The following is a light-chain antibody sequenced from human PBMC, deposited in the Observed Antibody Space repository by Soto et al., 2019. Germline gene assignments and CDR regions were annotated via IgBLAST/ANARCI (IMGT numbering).Light chain of an antibody. V-gene: IGLV1-40*01. J-gene: IGLJ3*02. Sequence: QSVLTQPPSVPGAPGQRATISCTGSSSNIGAGYDVQWYQQLPGTAPKPLIYGDTNRPSGVPDRFSGSNSGTSASLAITGLQAEDESDYYCQSYDSSLSGSVFGGGTKLTVL. CDR3: QSYDSSLSGSV. CDR1: SSNIGAGYD. CDR2: GDT.